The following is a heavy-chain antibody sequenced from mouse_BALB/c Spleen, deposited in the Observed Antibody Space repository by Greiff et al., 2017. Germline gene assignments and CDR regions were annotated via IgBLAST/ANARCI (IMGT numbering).Heavy chain of an antibody. V-gene: IGHV5-6-5*01. Sequence: EVMLVESGGGLVKPGGSLKLSCAASGFTFSSYAMSWVRQTPEKRLEWVASISSGGSTYYPDSVKGRFTISRDNARNILYLQMSSLRSEDTAMYYCARGSDYDYPFDYWGQGTTLTVSS. CDR1: GFTFSSYA. D-gene: IGHD1-2*01. CDR2: ISSGGST. CDR3: ARGSDYDYPFDY. J-gene: IGHJ2*01.